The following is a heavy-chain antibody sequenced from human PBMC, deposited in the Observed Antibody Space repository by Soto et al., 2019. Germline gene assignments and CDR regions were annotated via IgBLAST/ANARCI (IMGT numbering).Heavy chain of an antibody. Sequence: QVQLQESGPGLVKPSETLSLTCTVSGGSISSYYWSWIRQPPGKGLEWIGYIYYSGSTNYNPSLKSRGTIPVDTYTIQLSLTLSSVNAANTAVYYCAREGCSSTSCYPPSYYSGMDVWGQGTTVTVSS. V-gene: IGHV4-59*01. CDR1: GGSISSYY. D-gene: IGHD2-2*01. CDR3: AREGCSSTSCYPPSYYSGMDV. CDR2: IYYSGST. J-gene: IGHJ6*02.